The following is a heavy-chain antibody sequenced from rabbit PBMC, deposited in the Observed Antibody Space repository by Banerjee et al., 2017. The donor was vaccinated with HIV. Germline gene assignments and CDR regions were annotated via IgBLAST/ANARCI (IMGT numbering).Heavy chain of an antibody. CDR2: IYGGIGGST. J-gene: IGHJ4*01. CDR3: ARSINVYRYNL. V-gene: IGHV1S45*01. D-gene: IGHD7-1*01. Sequence: QEQLKESGGGLVQPGGSLKLSCKASGFDFSSYYMSWVRQAPGKGPEWIGCIYGGIGGSTYYANWAKGRFTISKTSSTTMTLQMTSLTAAGTATYFCARSINVYRYNLWGPGTLVTVS. CDR1: GFDFSSYYM.